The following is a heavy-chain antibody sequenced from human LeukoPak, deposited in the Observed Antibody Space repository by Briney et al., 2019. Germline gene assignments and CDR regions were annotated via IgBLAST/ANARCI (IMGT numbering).Heavy chain of an antibody. J-gene: IGHJ6*02. CDR1: GFTFSNYD. D-gene: IGHD2-2*01. V-gene: IGHV3-13*01. Sequence: GGSLRLSSAAPGFTFSNYDMHWVRHATGKGLKWDSPFHTAGDIHYSGSVKGRFATSRENAKNSFYLQMNNLRAGDTAVYYCARGSCSSRSCYKRVNGLDVWGQGTPVTVSS. CDR2: FHTAGDI. CDR3: ARGSCSSRSCYKRVNGLDV.